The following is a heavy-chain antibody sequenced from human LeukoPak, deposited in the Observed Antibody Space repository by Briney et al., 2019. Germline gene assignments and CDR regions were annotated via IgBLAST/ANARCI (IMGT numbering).Heavy chain of an antibody. CDR3: ARARVTPLLWFGEIPGDFDY. Sequence: GGSLRLSCAASGFTFSSYSMNWVRQAPGKGLEWVSYISSSSSTIYYADSVKGRFTISRDNAKNSLYLQMNSLRAEDTAVYYCARARVTPLLWFGEIPGDFDYRGQGTLVTVSS. D-gene: IGHD3-10*01. J-gene: IGHJ4*02. CDR1: GFTFSSYS. V-gene: IGHV3-48*01. CDR2: ISSSSSTI.